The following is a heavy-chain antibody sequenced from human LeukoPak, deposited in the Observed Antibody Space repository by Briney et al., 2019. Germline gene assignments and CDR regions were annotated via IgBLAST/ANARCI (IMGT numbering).Heavy chain of an antibody. V-gene: IGHV3-48*03. D-gene: IGHD1-26*01. J-gene: IGHJ4*02. CDR3: ARWGVGDY. CDR2: ISSSGTI. CDR1: GFTFSSYE. Sequence: QAGGSLSLSCAASGFTFSSYEMNWVRQAPGKGLEWVSYISSSGTIYYADSVKGRFTISRDNAKNSLYLQMNSLRAEDTAVYYCARWGVGDYWGQGTLVTVSS.